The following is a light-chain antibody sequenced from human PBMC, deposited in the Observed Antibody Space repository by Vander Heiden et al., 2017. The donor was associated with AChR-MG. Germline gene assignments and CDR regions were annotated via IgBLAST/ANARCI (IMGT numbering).Light chain of an antibody. Sequence: EVMLTQSPATLSLSPGERATLLCRASQSISTNLAWYQQRPGQAPRLLISGASSRATGIPARFSGSGSGTDFTLIISSLQSEDFAVYFCQQYNNWPLTFGGGTTVEF. V-gene: IGKV3D-15*01. CDR3: QQYNNWPLT. CDR1: QSISTN. CDR2: GAS. J-gene: IGKJ4*01.